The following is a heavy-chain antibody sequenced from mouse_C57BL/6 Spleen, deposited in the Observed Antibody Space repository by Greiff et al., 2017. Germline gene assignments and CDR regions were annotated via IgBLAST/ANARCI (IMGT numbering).Heavy chain of an antibody. CDR2: IDPETGGT. J-gene: IGHJ3*01. CDR1: GYTFTDYE. Sequence: VQLQQSGAELVRPGASVTLSCKASGYTFTDYEMHWVKQTPVHGLEWIGAIDPETGGTAYNQKFKGKAILTADKSSSTAYMELRSLTSEDSAVYYCTRGVNGPWFAYWGQGTLVTVSA. D-gene: IGHD1-2*01. CDR3: TRGVNGPWFAY. V-gene: IGHV1-15*01.